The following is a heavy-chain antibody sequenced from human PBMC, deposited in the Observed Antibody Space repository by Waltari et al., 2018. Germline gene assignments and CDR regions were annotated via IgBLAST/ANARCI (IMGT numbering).Heavy chain of an antibody. CDR3: ARGGFDSNRYFDL. D-gene: IGHD3-22*01. CDR2: IYHSGRT. J-gene: IGHJ2*01. V-gene: IGHV4-38-2*01. Sequence: QVQLQESGPGLGKPSETLSLTCAVSGYPIRSGYYWGWIRQPPGKGLEWIGSIYHSGRTFYNPALKSRGTISVETSRNRFSLWLRSVTVADTALYYCARGGFDSNRYFDLWGRGTLVTVSS. CDR1: GYPIRSGYY.